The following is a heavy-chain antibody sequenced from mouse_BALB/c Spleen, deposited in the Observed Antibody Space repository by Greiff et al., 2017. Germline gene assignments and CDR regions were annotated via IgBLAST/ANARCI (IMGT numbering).Heavy chain of an antibody. CDR3: ASEDSSGYLYAMDY. D-gene: IGHD3-2*01. Sequence: VKLMESGPGLVAPSQSLSITCTVSGFSLTSYGVHWVRQPPGKGLEWLGVIWAGGSTNYNSALMSRLSISKDNSKSQVFLKMNSLQTDDTAMYYCASEDSSGYLYAMDYWGQGTSVTVSS. CDR1: GFSLTSYG. V-gene: IGHV2-9*02. J-gene: IGHJ4*01. CDR2: IWAGGST.